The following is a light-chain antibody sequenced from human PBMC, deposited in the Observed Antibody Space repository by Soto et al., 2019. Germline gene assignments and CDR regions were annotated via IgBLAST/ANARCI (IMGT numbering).Light chain of an antibody. CDR1: SSNIESNY. CDR3: AAWDDSLSGWV. V-gene: IGLV1-47*02. J-gene: IGLJ3*02. Sequence: QAVVTQPPSASGTPGQRVTISCSGSSSNIESNYVYWYQELPGTAPKLLIYTNDQRPSGVPDRFSGSKSGTSASLAISGLRSEDEADYYCAAWDDSLSGWVFGGGTKLTVL. CDR2: TND.